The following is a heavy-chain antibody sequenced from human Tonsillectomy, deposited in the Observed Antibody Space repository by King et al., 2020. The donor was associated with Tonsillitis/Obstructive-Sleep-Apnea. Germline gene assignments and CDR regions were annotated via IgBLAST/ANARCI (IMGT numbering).Heavy chain of an antibody. D-gene: IGHD2-2*01. Sequence: QLVQSGAEVKKPGSSVKVSCKASGGTFSSYAISWVRQAPGQGLEWMGGIIPIFCTANYAQKFQGGFTITADESTSTAYMELSRRRSEDTAVYSCARPDHIVVGPAATAYYYDYYMDVWGKGTTVTVSS. CDR2: IIPIFCTA. CDR3: ARPDHIVVGPAATAYYYDYYMDV. CDR1: GGTFSSYA. V-gene: IGHV1-69*01. J-gene: IGHJ6*03.